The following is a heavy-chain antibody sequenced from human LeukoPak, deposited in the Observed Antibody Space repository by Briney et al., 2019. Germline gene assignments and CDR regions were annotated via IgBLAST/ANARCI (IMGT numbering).Heavy chain of an antibody. CDR2: IWYDGSDK. Sequence: GRSLRLSCAASGFTFSSYGMHWVRQAPGKGLEWVAVIWYDGSDKYYADSVKGRFTISRDNSKNTLYLQMNSLRLEDTAVYFCARIGYSSSSLDYWGQGTLVTVSS. V-gene: IGHV3-33*01. CDR1: GFTFSSYG. CDR3: ARIGYSSSSLDY. D-gene: IGHD6-6*01. J-gene: IGHJ4*02.